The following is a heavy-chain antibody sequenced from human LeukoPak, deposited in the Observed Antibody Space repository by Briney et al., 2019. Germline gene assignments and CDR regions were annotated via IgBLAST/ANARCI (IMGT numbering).Heavy chain of an antibody. CDR1: GFTVSSNY. CDR3: AKDSAPMTTVKTTFDY. D-gene: IGHD4-17*01. V-gene: IGHV3-74*01. J-gene: IGHJ4*02. CDR2: IKSDGRIA. Sequence: PGGSLRLSCAASGFTVSSNYMSWVRQPPGKGLVWVSDIKSDGRIARYADSVKGRFTISRDNSKNSLHLHINNLRTEDTAFYYCAKDSAPMTTVKTTFDYWGQGTSVTVSS.